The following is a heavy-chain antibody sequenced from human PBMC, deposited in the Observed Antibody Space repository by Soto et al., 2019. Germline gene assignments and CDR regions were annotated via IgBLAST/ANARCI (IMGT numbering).Heavy chain of an antibody. D-gene: IGHD2-2*01. CDR1: GFTFSSYA. J-gene: IGHJ4*02. CDR2: ISGSGGST. CDR3: ARVPSLHIDHPDFDY. Sequence: EVKLLESGGGLVQPGGSLRLSCAASGFTFSSYAMSWVRQAPGKGLEWVSSISGSGGSTYYAGSVKGRFTISRDSSQNTLYLQMNSLRAEDTAVYYCARVPSLHIDHPDFDYWGQGTLVTVSS. V-gene: IGHV3-23*01.